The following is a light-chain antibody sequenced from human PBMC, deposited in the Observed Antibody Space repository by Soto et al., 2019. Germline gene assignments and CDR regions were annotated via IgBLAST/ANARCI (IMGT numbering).Light chain of an antibody. CDR1: HSLDYSDGNTY. V-gene: IGKV2-30*01. CDR3: MQGKHWPYT. J-gene: IGKJ2*01. Sequence: DVVMTQSPLSLPVTLGQPASISCRSTHSLDYSDGNTYLSWFQQRPGQSPRRLIYQISDRDSGVPDRFSGSESGTDFTLKISRVEAEDVGVYYCMQGKHWPYTIGQGTKLEIK. CDR2: QIS.